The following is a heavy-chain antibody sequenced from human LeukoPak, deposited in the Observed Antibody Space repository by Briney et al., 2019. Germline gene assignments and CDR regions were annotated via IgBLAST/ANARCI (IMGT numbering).Heavy chain of an antibody. Sequence: VESRNSSCKGSGYIVTSYWIGWVRHMPGKGLEWMGIIYPGDSDTRYSPSFQAQVTISPDKSISTAYLKWSSLQAPDTAMYYCARLLGSMVRGVIRAFDIWGQGTMVTVSS. J-gene: IGHJ3*02. CDR1: GYIVTSYW. CDR2: IYPGDSDT. D-gene: IGHD3-10*01. V-gene: IGHV5-51*01. CDR3: ARLLGSMVRGVIRAFDI.